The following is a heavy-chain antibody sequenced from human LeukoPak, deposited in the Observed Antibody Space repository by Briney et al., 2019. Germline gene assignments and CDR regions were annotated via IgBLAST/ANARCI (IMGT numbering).Heavy chain of an antibody. D-gene: IGHD6-13*01. CDR2: IYDSGST. Sequence: AETLALTCTASGCSISSYYCSWIRQPPGKGLEWIGYIYDSGSTNYNPSLKSRVTISVETSKNQFSLRMSSVADADMSVYYGIEGAGYALDIWGQGTMVTVSS. CDR1: GCSISSYY. J-gene: IGHJ3*02. CDR3: IEGAGYALDI. V-gene: IGHV4-59*01.